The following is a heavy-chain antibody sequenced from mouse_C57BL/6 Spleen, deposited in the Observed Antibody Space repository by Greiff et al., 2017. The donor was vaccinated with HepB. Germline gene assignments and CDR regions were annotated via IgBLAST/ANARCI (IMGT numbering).Heavy chain of an antibody. V-gene: IGHV3-6*01. CDR1: GYSITSGYY. D-gene: IGHD2-4*01. J-gene: IGHJ1*03. Sequence: EVQLQQSGPGLVKPSQSLSLTCSVTGYSITSGYYWNWIRQFPGNKLEWMGYISYDGSNNYNPSLKNRISITRDTSKNQYFLKLNSVTTEDTATYYCARGGLYDYYWYFDVWGTGTTVTVSS. CDR3: ARGGLYDYYWYFDV. CDR2: ISYDGSN.